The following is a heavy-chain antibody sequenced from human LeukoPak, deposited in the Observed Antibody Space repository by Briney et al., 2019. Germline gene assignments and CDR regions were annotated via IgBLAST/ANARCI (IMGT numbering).Heavy chain of an antibody. CDR1: GGSFSSYY. D-gene: IGHD1-1*01. V-gene: IGHV4-34*01. Sequence: PSETLSLTCAVYGGSFSSYYWSWIRQPPGKGLEWIGEINHSGSTNYNPSLKSRVTISVDTSKNQFSLKLSSVTAADTAVYYCARSPVLYGTRQKGVDYWGQGTLVTVSS. CDR3: ARSPVLYGTRQKGVDY. CDR2: INHSGST. J-gene: IGHJ4*02.